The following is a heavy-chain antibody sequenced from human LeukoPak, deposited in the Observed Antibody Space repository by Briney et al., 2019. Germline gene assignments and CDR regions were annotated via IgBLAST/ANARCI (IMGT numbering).Heavy chain of an antibody. CDR3: EKMTTYYYDSSGYFLYDY. Sequence: PGGSLRLSCAASGFTFSSYAMSWVRQAPGKGLEWVSAISGSGGSTYYADSVKGRFTISRDNSKNTLYLQMNRLRAEDKAVYYCEKMTTYYYDSSGYFLYDYWGQGTLVTVSS. V-gene: IGHV3-23*01. D-gene: IGHD3-22*01. CDR2: ISGSGGST. CDR1: GFTFSSYA. J-gene: IGHJ4*02.